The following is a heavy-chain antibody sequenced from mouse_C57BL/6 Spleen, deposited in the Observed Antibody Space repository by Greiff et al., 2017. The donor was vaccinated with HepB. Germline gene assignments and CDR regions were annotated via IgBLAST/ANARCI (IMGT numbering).Heavy chain of an antibody. J-gene: IGHJ2*01. Sequence: EVQLVESGGGLVKPGGSLKLSCAASGFTFSDYGMHWVRQAPEKGLEWVAYISSGSSTIYYADTVKGRFTISRDNAKNTLFLQMTSLRSEDTAMYYCARHSPYYGSIDFDYWGQGTTLTVSS. CDR3: ARHSPYYGSIDFDY. V-gene: IGHV5-17*01. CDR2: ISSGSSTI. D-gene: IGHD1-1*01. CDR1: GFTFSDYG.